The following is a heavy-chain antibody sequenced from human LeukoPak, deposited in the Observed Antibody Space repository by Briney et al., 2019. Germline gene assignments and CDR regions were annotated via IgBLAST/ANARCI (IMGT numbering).Heavy chain of an antibody. D-gene: IGHD2-2*02. J-gene: IGHJ4*02. V-gene: IGHV3-23*01. CDR3: AKDVTVVPAAIL. CDR2: ISGSGGST. Sequence: GGSLRLPCAASGFTFSSYAMSWVRQAPGKGLEWVSAISGSGGSTYYADSVKGRFTISRDNSKNTLYLQMNSLRAEDTAVYYCAKDVTVVPAAILWGQGTLVTVSS. CDR1: GFTFSSYA.